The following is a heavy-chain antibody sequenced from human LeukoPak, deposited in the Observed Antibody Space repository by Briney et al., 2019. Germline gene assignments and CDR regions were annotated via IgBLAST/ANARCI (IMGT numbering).Heavy chain of an antibody. CDR1: GFTFSSYW. J-gene: IGHJ4*02. Sequence: GGSLRLSCAASGFTFSSYWMSWVRQAPGKGLEWVANIKQDGNEKYYVDSVKGRFTISGDNAKTSLYLQMNSLRAEDTAVYYCARESGGEMATMAFDYWGQGTLVTVSS. V-gene: IGHV3-7*03. D-gene: IGHD5-24*01. CDR2: IKQDGNEK. CDR3: ARESGGEMATMAFDY.